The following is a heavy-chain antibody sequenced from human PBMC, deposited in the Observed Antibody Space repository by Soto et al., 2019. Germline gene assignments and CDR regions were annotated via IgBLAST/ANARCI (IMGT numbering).Heavy chain of an antibody. CDR1: GFTFSSYW. V-gene: IGHV3-7*01. Sequence: PGGSLRLSCAASGFTFSSYWMSWVRQAPGKGLEWVANIKQDGSEKYYVDSVKGRFTISRDNAKNSLYLQMSSLRAEDTAVYYCAREYCSSTSCYPFWFDPWGQGTLVTVSS. CDR3: AREYCSSTSCYPFWFDP. J-gene: IGHJ5*02. CDR2: IKQDGSEK. D-gene: IGHD2-2*01.